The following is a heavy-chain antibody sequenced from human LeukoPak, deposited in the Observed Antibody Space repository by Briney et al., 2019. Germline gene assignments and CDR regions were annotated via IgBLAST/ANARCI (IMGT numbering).Heavy chain of an antibody. V-gene: IGHV5-51*01. Sequence: HGESLKISCKGSGYSFTSYWIGWVRQMPGKGLEWMGIIYPGDSDTRYSPSFQGQVTISADKSISTAYLQWSSLKASDTAMYYCARHPAYSQPAANWYFDLWGRGTLVTVSS. CDR3: ARHPAYSQPAANWYFDL. J-gene: IGHJ2*01. CDR1: GYSFTSYW. D-gene: IGHD2-21*01. CDR2: IYPGDSDT.